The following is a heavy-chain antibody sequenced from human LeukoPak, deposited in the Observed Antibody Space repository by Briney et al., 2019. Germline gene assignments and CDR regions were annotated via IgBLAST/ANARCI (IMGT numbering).Heavy chain of an antibody. D-gene: IGHD3-3*01. V-gene: IGHV4-39*07. Sequence: SETLSLTCTVSGGSISSSSYYWGWIRQPPGKGLEWIGSIYYSGSTYYNPSLKSRVTMSVDTSKNQFSLKLSSVTAADTAVYYCARSGYLYYFDYWGQGTLVTVSS. J-gene: IGHJ4*02. CDR3: ARSGYLYYFDY. CDR2: IYYSGST. CDR1: GGSISSSSYY.